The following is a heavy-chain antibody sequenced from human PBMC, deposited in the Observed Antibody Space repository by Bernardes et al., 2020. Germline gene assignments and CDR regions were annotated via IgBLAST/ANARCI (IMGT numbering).Heavy chain of an antibody. CDR3: ARVLGIAAAGTNGNV. J-gene: IGHJ6*04. CDR1: GGSFSGYY. CDR2: INHSGST. V-gene: IGHV4-34*01. D-gene: IGHD6-13*01. Sequence: SETLSLTCAVYGGSFSGYYWSWIRQPPGKGLEWIGEINHSGSTNYNPSLKSRVTISVDTSKNQFSLKLSSVTAADTAVYYCARVLGIAAAGTNGNVWGKGTTVTVSS.